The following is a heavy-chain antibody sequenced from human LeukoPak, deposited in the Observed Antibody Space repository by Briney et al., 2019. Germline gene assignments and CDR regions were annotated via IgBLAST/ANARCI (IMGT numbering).Heavy chain of an antibody. CDR3: ARDKSSIAAAATSYYYGLAV. V-gene: IGHV3-11*06. CDR2: ISSSSSYT. J-gene: IGHJ6*01. CDR1: GFTFSDYY. D-gene: IGHD6-13*01. Sequence: PGGSRRLSCAASGFTFSDYYMSWIRQAPGKGLEWVSYISSSSSYTNYADSVKGRFTISRDNAKNSPYLQMNSLRAEDTAVYYCARDKSSIAAAATSYYYGLAVWGQGNRLTVSS.